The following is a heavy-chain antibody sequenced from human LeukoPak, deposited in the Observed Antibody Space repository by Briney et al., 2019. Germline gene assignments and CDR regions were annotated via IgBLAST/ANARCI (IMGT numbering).Heavy chain of an antibody. CDR1: GFTFSSYW. J-gene: IGHJ4*02. CDR2: ITSADSST. CDR3: ARGRPNYYFDY. Sequence: GGSLRLFCAASGFTFSSYWMHWVRHAPGKGLVWVSRITSADSSTSYADSVKGRFTISGDNAKNTLYLQMNSLRAEDTAVYYCARGRPNYYFDYWGQGTLVTVSS. V-gene: IGHV3-74*01. D-gene: IGHD1-1*01.